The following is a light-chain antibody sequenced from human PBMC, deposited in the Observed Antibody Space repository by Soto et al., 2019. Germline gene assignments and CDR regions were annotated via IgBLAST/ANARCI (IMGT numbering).Light chain of an antibody. J-gene: IGKJ4*01. CDR3: QRCGTSLLT. Sequence: EIVLTQSPGTLSLSPGERATLSCRASQSLSSSYLAWYQQKPGQAPRLLIFGASSRATGIPDRFSGSGSGTDFTLTISRLEPEDFAVYYCQRCGTSLLTFAGGTKVEIK. V-gene: IGKV3-20*01. CDR2: GAS. CDR1: QSLSSSY.